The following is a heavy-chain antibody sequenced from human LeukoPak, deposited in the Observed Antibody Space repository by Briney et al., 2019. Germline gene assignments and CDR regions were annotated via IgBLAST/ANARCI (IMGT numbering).Heavy chain of an antibody. CDR2: IYYSGST. V-gene: IGHV4-39*02. J-gene: IGHJ4*02. CDR3: ARENYYDSRGYYAIDY. CDR1: GGSISSSSYY. D-gene: IGHD3-22*01. Sequence: PSETLSLTCTVSGGSISSSSYYWGWICQPPGKGLEWIGSIYYSGSTYHNPSLKSRVTISVETSKNQFSLKLSSVTAADTAVYFCARENYYDSRGYYAIDYWGQGTLVTVSS.